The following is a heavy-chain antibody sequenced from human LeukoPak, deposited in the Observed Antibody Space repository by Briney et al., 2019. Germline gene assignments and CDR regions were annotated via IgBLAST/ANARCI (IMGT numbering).Heavy chain of an antibody. CDR1: GGSISSSVYY. CDR2: ISGSGGST. Sequence: ETLSLTCAVSGGSISSSVYYWGWIRQPPGKGLEWVSAISGSGGSTYYADSVKGRFTNSRDNSKNTLYLQMNSLRAEDTAVYYCAKDPFSGDYTDYWGQGTLVTVSS. J-gene: IGHJ4*02. D-gene: IGHD4-17*01. CDR3: AKDPFSGDYTDY. V-gene: IGHV3-23*01.